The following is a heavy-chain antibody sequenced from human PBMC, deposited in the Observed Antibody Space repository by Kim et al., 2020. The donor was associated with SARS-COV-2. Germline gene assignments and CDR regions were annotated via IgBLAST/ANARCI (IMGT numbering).Heavy chain of an antibody. Sequence: ASVKVSCKASGYTFTSYAMNWVRQAPGQGLEWMGWINTNTGNPTYAQGFTGRFVFSLDTSVSTAYLQISSLKAEDTAVYYCARDQGVLLWFGELRGPWGQGNLVTVSS. J-gene: IGHJ5*02. CDR1: GYTFTSYA. V-gene: IGHV7-4-1*02. D-gene: IGHD3-10*01. CDR3: ARDQGVLLWFGELRGP. CDR2: INTNTGNP.